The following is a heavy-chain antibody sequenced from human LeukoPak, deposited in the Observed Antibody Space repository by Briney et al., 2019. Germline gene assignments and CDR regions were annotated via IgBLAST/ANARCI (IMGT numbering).Heavy chain of an antibody. CDR3: ARGIAMAGHYDY. J-gene: IGHJ4*02. D-gene: IGHD6-19*01. CDR1: GGSISSSNYY. Sequence: PPETLSLTCTVSGGSISSSNYYWGWIRQPPGKGLEWIGSIYYRGTTYYNPSLKSRVTISVDTSKNQLSLKLSSVTAADTAVYYCARGIAMAGHYDYWGQGTLVTVSS. V-gene: IGHV4-39*01. CDR2: IYYRGTT.